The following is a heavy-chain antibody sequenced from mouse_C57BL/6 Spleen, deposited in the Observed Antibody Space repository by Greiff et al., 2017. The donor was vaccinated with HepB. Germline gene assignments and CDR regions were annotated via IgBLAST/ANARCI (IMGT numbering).Heavy chain of an antibody. D-gene: IGHD1-1*01. CDR3: AWTTVEAKATGYFDY. Sequence: QVQLQQSGAELARPGASVKLSCKASGYTFTSYGISWVKQRTGQGLEWIGEIYPRSGNTYYNEKFKGKDTLTADKSSSTEYMELRSLTSEDSAVYFCAWTTVEAKATGYFDYWGQGTTLTVSS. V-gene: IGHV1-81*01. CDR1: GYTFTSYG. J-gene: IGHJ2*01. CDR2: IYPRSGNT.